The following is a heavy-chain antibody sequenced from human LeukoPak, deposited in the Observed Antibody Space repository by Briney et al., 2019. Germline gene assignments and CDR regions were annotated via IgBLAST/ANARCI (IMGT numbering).Heavy chain of an antibody. CDR2: ISYDGYNS. D-gene: IGHD5-12*01. CDR1: GFTFSNYA. V-gene: IGHV3-30-3*02. CDR3: AKKPLSGGYGGTIDY. J-gene: IGHJ4*02. Sequence: GGSLRLSCAASGFTFSNYAIHWVRQAPGKGLEWVAVISYDGYNSYYADSVKGRFTISRDNSKNTLYLRMNSLRAEDTAIYYCAKKPLSGGYGGTIDYWGQGTLVTVSS.